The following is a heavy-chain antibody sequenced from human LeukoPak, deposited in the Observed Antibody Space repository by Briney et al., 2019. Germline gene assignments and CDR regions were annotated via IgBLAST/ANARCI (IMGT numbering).Heavy chain of an antibody. CDR3: ASTKEPAARGSVGAAADY. CDR1: GGTFSSYA. J-gene: IGHJ4*02. Sequence: GSSVNVSCKASGGTFSSYAISWVRQAPGQGLEWMGGIIPIFGTANYAQKFQGRVTITADESTSTAYMELSSLRSEDTAVYYCASTKEPAARGSVGAAADYWGQGTLVTVSS. V-gene: IGHV1-69*01. D-gene: IGHD2-2*01. CDR2: IIPIFGTA.